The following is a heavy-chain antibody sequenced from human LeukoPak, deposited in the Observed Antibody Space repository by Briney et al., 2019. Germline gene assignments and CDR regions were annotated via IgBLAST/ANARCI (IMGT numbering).Heavy chain of an antibody. V-gene: IGHV1-46*01. CDR2: INPSGGST. J-gene: IGHJ3*02. D-gene: IGHD3-10*01. CDR1: GYTFTSYY. Sequence: GASVKVSCKASGYTFTSYYMHWVRQAPGQGLEWMGVINPSGGSTSYAQKFQGRVTMTRDTSTSTVYMELSSLRSEDTAVYYCARAVFGRLGVPIWFGDQGAFDIWGQGTMVTVSS. CDR3: ARAVFGRLGVPIWFGDQGAFDI.